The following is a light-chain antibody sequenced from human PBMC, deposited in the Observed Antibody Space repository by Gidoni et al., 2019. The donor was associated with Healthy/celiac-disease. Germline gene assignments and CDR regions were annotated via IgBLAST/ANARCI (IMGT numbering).Light chain of an antibody. V-gene: IGKV4-1*01. CDR2: WAS. Sequence: DIVLTQSQDPLAVSLGERATINCKSSQSVLYSSNNKNYLAWYQQKPGQPPKLLIYWASTRESGVPDRFSGSGSGTDFTLTISSLQAEDVAVYYCQQYYSTPMYTFGQGTKLEIK. J-gene: IGKJ2*01. CDR3: QQYYSTPMYT. CDR1: QSVLYSSNNKNY.